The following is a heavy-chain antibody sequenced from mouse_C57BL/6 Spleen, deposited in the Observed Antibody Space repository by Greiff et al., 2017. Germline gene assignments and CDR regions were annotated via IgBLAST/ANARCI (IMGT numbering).Heavy chain of an antibody. CDR3: ARGDYGLCAY. CDR1: GYTFTSYW. CDR2: IDPSDSDT. V-gene: IGHV1-52*01. J-gene: IGHJ3*01. D-gene: IGHD1-2*01. Sequence: QVQLQQPGAELVRPGSSVKLSCKASGYTFTSYWMHWVKQRPIQGLEWIGNIDPSDSDTHYNQKFKDKATLTVDKSSSTAYMQLSSLTSEDSAVXYCARGDYGLCAYWGQGTLVTVSA.